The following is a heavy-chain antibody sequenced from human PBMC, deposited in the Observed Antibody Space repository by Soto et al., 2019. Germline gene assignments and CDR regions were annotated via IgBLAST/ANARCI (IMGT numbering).Heavy chain of an antibody. Sequence: SVKVSCKASGGTFSSYAISWVRQAPGQGLEWMGGIIPIFGTANYAQKFQGRVTITADESTSTAYMELSSLRSEDTAVYYCAREDYYYDSSGYRNYFDYWGQGTLVPVSS. J-gene: IGHJ4*02. V-gene: IGHV1-69*13. D-gene: IGHD3-22*01. CDR1: GGTFSSYA. CDR2: IIPIFGTA. CDR3: AREDYYYDSSGYRNYFDY.